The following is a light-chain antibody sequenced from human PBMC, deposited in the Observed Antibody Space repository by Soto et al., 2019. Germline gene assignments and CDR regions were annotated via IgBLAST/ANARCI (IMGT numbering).Light chain of an antibody. J-gene: IGKJ1*01. Sequence: EIVLTQSPGTLSLSPGERATLSCRSSESLSNNYLAWYKQKPGQAPRLLISGATTTASGIPDRFSGSGSGTDFTLSINRLEPEDFAVYYCQQYARSPPTFGQGTKVDIK. V-gene: IGKV3-20*01. CDR2: GAT. CDR3: QQYARSPPT. CDR1: ESLSNNY.